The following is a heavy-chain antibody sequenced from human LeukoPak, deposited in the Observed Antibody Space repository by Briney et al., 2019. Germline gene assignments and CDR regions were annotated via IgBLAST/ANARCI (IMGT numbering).Heavy chain of an antibody. D-gene: IGHD4-17*01. CDR2: ISYDGSNK. CDR3: AKSTVTTYYYYYGMDV. CDR1: GFTFSTYG. Sequence: PGGSLRLSCAASGFTFSTYGMHWVRQAPGKGLEWVAVISYDGSNKYYADSVKGRFTISRDNSKNTLYLQMNSLRAEDTAVYYCAKSTVTTYYYYYGMDVWGQGPTVTVTS. V-gene: IGHV3-30*18. J-gene: IGHJ6*02.